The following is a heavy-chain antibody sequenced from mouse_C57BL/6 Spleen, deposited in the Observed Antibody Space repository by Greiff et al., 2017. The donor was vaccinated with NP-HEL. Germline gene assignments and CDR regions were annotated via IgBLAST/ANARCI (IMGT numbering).Heavy chain of an antibody. V-gene: IGHV5-6*01. CDR1: GFTFSSYG. J-gene: IGHJ2*01. D-gene: IGHD3-2*02. CDR3: ARQGSSGPYYFDY. CDR2: ISSGGSYT. Sequence: EVQRVESGGDLVKPGGSLKLSCAASGFTFSSYGMSWVRQTPDKRLEWVATISSGGSYTYYPDSVKGRFTISRDNAKNTLYLQMSSLKSEDTAMYYCARQGSSGPYYFDYWGQGTTLSLL.